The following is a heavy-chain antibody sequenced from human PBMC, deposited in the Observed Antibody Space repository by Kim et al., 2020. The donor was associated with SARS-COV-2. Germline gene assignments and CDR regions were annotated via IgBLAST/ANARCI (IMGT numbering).Heavy chain of an antibody. CDR2: INHSGST. Sequence: SETLSLTCAVYGGSFSGYYWSWIRQPPGKGLEWIGEINHSGSTNYNPSLKSRVTISVDTSKNQFSLKLSSVTAADTAVYYCARGVPNWGRGGAFDIWGQGTMVTVSS. J-gene: IGHJ3*02. CDR1: GGSFSGYY. CDR3: ARGVPNWGRGGAFDI. D-gene: IGHD7-27*01. V-gene: IGHV4-34*01.